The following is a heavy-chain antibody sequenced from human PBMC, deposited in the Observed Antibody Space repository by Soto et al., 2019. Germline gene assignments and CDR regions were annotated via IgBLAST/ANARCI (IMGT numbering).Heavy chain of an antibody. CDR1: GGSFSGYY. D-gene: IGHD3-10*01. Sequence: LSLTCAVYGGSFSGYYWSWIRQPPGKGLEWIGEINHSGSTNYNPSLKSRVTISVDTSKNQFSLKLSSVTAADTAVYYCASMVRGVYKSYYFDYWGQGTLVTVSS. V-gene: IGHV4-34*01. CDR3: ASMVRGVYKSYYFDY. J-gene: IGHJ4*02. CDR2: INHSGST.